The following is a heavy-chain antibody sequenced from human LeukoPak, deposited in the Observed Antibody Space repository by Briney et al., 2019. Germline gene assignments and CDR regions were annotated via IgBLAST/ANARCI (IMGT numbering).Heavy chain of an antibody. V-gene: IGHV3-30*18. CDR2: ISYDGSNK. J-gene: IGHJ4*02. CDR3: AKANHQLLWFGELLFDY. Sequence: GRSLRLSCAASGFTFSSYGMHWVRQAPGKGLEWVAVISYDGSNKYYADSVKGRLTISRDNSKNTLYLQMNSLRAEDTAVYYCAKANHQLLWFGELLFDYWGQGTLVTVSS. D-gene: IGHD3-10*01. CDR1: GFTFSSYG.